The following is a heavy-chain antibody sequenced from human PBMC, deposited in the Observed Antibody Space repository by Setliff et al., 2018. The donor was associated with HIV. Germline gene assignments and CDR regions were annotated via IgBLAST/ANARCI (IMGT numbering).Heavy chain of an antibody. D-gene: IGHD3-10*01. CDR1: GFTFSSYS. V-gene: IGHV3-21*01. J-gene: IGHJ2*01. CDR3: ATVGCITMVRAPPYWYFDL. CDR2: ISSSSSYI. Sequence: LRLSCAASGFTFSSYSMNWVRQAPGKGLEWVSSISSSSSYIYYADSMKGRFTISRDNAKNSLYLQMNSLRAEDTAVYYCATVGCITMVRAPPYWYFDLWGRGTLVTVSS.